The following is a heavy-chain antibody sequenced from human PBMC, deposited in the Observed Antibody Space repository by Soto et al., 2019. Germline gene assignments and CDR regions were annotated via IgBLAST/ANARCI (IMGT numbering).Heavy chain of an antibody. D-gene: IGHD3-10*01. Sequence: EVQLLESGGGLVQPGGSLRLSCAASGFTFNNYAMTWVRQAPGKGLEWVSAISGGGDTASFADSVRGRFTVSRDGYKNTLYLRMSSLRAEDTALYYCAKGRGGSGSLTPRVDFWCQGTLVTVSS. V-gene: IGHV3-23*01. J-gene: IGHJ4*02. CDR3: AKGRGGSGSLTPRVDF. CDR1: GFTFNNYA. CDR2: ISGGGDTA.